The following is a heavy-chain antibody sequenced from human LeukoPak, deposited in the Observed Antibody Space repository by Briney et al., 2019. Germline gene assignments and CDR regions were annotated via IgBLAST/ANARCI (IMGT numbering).Heavy chain of an antibody. D-gene: IGHD4-17*01. CDR1: GFTFDDYA. CDR3: AKDLEDTVTAIDY. Sequence: PGGSLRLSCAASGFTFDDYAMHWVRQAPGKGLEWVSGISWNSGSIGYADSVKGRFTISRDNAKNSLYLQMNSLRAEDTASYYCAKDLEDTVTAIDYWGQGTLVTVSS. V-gene: IGHV3-9*01. CDR2: ISWNSGSI. J-gene: IGHJ4*02.